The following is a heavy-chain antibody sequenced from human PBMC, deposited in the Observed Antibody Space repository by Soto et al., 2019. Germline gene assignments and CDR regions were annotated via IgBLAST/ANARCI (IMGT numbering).Heavy chain of an antibody. D-gene: IGHD3-10*02. J-gene: IGHJ6*02. Sequence: GESLKISCKGSGYSFATYWIGWVRQMPGKGLEWMGIIYPGDSDTRYSPSFQGQVTISADKSISTAYLQWSSLKASDTAMYYCAGGGVRGVITRTRDYYGMDVWGQGTTVTVSS. CDR3: AGGGVRGVITRTRDYYGMDV. CDR2: IYPGDSDT. CDR1: GYSFATYW. V-gene: IGHV5-51*01.